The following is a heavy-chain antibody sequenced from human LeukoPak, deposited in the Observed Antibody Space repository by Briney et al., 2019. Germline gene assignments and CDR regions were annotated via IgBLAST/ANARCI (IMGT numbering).Heavy chain of an antibody. CDR2: ISAYNGNT. D-gene: IGHD2-2*01. V-gene: IGHV1-18*01. CDR1: GYTFSSYG. CDR3: ARDVGDIVTIPAAISVP. Sequence: ASVKVSCKASGYTFSSYGISWVRQAPGQGLEWMGWISAYNGNTNYAQMVQGRVTMTTDTSTSTAYMEVRSPRSDDTAMYYCARDVGDIVTIPAAISVPWGQGTLVTVSS. J-gene: IGHJ5*02.